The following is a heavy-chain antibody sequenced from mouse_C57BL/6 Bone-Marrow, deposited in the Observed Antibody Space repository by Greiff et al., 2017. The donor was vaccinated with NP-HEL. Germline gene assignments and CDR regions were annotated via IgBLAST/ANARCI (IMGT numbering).Heavy chain of an antibody. Sequence: EAGGGLVQPKGSLKLSCAASGFSFNTYAMNWVRQAPGKGLEWVARIRSKSNNYATYYADSVKDRFTISRDDSESMLYLQMTNLKTEDTAMYYCVRHETFADWGQGTLVTVSA. CDR1: GFSFNTYA. J-gene: IGHJ3*01. CDR2: IRSKSNNYAT. V-gene: IGHV10-1*01. CDR3: VRHETFAD.